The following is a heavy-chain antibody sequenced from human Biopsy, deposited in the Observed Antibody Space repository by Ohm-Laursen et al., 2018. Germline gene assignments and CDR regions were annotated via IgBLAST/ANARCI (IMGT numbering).Heavy chain of an antibody. V-gene: IGHV1-69*06. J-gene: IGHJ1*01. CDR1: GGTFSNYG. D-gene: IGHD3-9*01. CDR3: ATKLTGYFHH. CDR2: NIPILGTG. Sequence: SSVKVSCKAPGGTFSNYGVDWVRQAPGQGLEWLGGNIPILGTGNYAQKFQGRVTVAADTSTRTATMELRSLRSDDTAVYYCATKLTGYFHHWGQGTLVIVSS.